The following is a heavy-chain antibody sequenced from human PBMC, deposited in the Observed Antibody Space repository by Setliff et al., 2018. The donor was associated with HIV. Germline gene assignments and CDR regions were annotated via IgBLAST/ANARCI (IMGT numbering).Heavy chain of an antibody. CDR2: IYYSGST. CDR1: GGSISSSSYY. J-gene: IGHJ4*02. CDR3: AKDRGDYDFWSGYYVY. D-gene: IGHD3-3*01. Sequence: SETLSLTCTVSGGSISSSSYYWGWIRQPPGKGLEWIGSIYYSGSTYYNPSLKSRVTISVDTSKNQFSLKLSSVTAADTAVYYCAKDRGDYDFWSGYYVYWGQGTPVTVSS. V-gene: IGHV4-39*02.